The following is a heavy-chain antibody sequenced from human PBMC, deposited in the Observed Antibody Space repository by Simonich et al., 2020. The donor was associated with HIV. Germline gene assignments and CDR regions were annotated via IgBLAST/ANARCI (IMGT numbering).Heavy chain of an antibody. CDR1: GFTFSRYW. J-gene: IGHJ4*02. D-gene: IGHD6-6*01. V-gene: IGHV3-7*01. Sequence: EVQLVESGGGLVQPGGSLRLSCAASGFTFSRYWMTWVRQAPGKGLEWVANIKQDGSQKYYVDSVKGRFTISRDNAKNLLYLQMDSLRVEDTAVYYCARGWDGSSSSLDDYWGQGTLVTVSS. CDR2: IKQDGSQK. CDR3: ARGWDGSSSSLDDY.